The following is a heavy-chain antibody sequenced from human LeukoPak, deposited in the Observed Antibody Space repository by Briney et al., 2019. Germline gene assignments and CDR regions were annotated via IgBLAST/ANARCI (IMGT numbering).Heavy chain of an antibody. CDR3: ARVLYYGDYRGYCDY. Sequence: SETLSLTCAVSGGSISSNNWWSWVRQTSGKELEWSGEIYHSGSTTNYNPSLKSRVTMSVDKSKNHFSLKLTSVTAADTAVYYCARVLYYGDYRGYCDYWGQGTLVTVSS. J-gene: IGHJ4*02. CDR2: IYHSGSTT. CDR1: GGSISSNNW. D-gene: IGHD4-17*01. V-gene: IGHV4-4*02.